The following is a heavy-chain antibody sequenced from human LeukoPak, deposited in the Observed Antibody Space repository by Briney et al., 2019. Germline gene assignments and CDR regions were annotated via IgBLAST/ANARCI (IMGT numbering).Heavy chain of an antibody. CDR2: IYYSGIT. D-gene: IGHD6-6*01. J-gene: IGHJ4*02. V-gene: IGHV4-59*01. Sequence: SETLSLTCTVSGGSISSYYWTWIRQPPGKGLEWIGNIYYSGITNYNPSLKSRVTISVDTSKNQFSLKLTSVTAADTAMYYCARSDSSSLPSDYWGQGTLVTVSS. CDR1: GGSISSYY. CDR3: ARSDSSSLPSDY.